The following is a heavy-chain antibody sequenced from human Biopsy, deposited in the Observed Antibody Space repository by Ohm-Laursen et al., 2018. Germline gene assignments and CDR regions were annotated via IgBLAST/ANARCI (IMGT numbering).Heavy chain of an antibody. D-gene: IGHD6-13*01. J-gene: IGHJ6*02. CDR3: ARVALPGIGAAYQGRFLYGMDV. CDR2: LTQSGST. Sequence: SDTLSLTCAVYGGPFNGYFWSWIRQPPGKGLEWIGDLTQSGSTNQSPSLKSRVTISVDTAKKQFSLCLRSATAADTAVYYFARVALPGIGAAYQGRFLYGMDVWGQGTTVSVSS. CDR1: GGPFNGYF. V-gene: IGHV4-34*01.